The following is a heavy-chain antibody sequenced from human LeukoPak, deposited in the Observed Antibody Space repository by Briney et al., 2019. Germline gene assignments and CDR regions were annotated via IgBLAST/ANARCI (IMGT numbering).Heavy chain of an antibody. CDR1: GYTFTSYG. CDR3: ARVPRSRPYYFDY. Sequence: GASVKVSCKASGYTFTSYGISWVRQAPGQGLEWMGWINPNSGGTNYAQKFQGRVTMTRDTSISTAYMELSRLRSDGTAVYYCARVPRSRPYYFDYWGQGTLVTVSS. V-gene: IGHV1-2*02. D-gene: IGHD1-26*01. J-gene: IGHJ4*02. CDR2: INPNSGGT.